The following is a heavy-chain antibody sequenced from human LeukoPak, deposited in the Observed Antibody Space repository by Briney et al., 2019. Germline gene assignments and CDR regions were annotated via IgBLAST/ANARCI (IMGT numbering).Heavy chain of an antibody. Sequence: PRRSLRLSCAASGFTFSSYAMHWVRQAPGKGLEWVAVISYDGSKKYHADSVKGRFTISRDNSNKMQYLEMDSLRADDTAVYYCARGGDFWSGYKTHEYGLDVWGQGTTVTVSS. CDR1: GFTFSSYA. CDR2: ISYDGSKK. V-gene: IGHV3-30-3*01. J-gene: IGHJ6*02. D-gene: IGHD3-3*01. CDR3: ARGGDFWSGYKTHEYGLDV.